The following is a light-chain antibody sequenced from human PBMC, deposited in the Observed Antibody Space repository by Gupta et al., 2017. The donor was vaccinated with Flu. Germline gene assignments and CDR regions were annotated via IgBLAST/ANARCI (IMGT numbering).Light chain of an antibody. J-gene: IGKJ4*01. V-gene: IGKV1-39*01. Sequence: DIQMTQSPSSLSASVGDRVTITCRASQNIRTYLNWYQQKPGKAPNLLIYAASSLQSGVPSRFSGSGSGTDFTLAISSLQPEDFATYYCQQSYTNVALTFGGGTKVEMK. CDR2: AAS. CDR3: QQSYTNVALT. CDR1: QNIRTY.